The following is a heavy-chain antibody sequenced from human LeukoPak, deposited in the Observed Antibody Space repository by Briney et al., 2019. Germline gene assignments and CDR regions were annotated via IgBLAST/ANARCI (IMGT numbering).Heavy chain of an antibody. J-gene: IGHJ4*02. CDR2: MVDDGNKK. Sequence: GGSLRLSCAASGFTLANYWMNWVRQAPGKGLEWVANMVDDGNKKNYVDSVKGRFTISRDNVNNSLYLQMNSLRVEDTAVYYCARGRNIAPWGQGTLVTVSS. CDR3: ARGRNIAP. D-gene: IGHD1-14*01. V-gene: IGHV3-7*01. CDR1: GFTLANYW.